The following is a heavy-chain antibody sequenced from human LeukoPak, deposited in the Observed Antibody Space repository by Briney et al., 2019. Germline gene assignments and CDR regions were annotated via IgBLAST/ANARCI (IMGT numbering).Heavy chain of an antibody. CDR3: ARGPRYDFWSGTRYYGMDV. CDR1: GGSFSGYY. CDR2: INHSGST. J-gene: IGHJ6*02. V-gene: IGHV4-34*01. D-gene: IGHD3-3*01. Sequence: PSETLSLTCAVYGGSFSGYYWSWIRQPPGKGLEWIGEINHSGSTNYNPSLKSRVTISVDTSKNQFSLKLSSVTAADTAVYYCARGPRYDFWSGTRYYGMDVWGQGTTVTVSS.